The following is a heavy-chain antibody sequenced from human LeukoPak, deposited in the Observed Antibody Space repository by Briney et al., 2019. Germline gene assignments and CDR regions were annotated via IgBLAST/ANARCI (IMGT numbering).Heavy chain of an antibody. CDR1: GFTFSSYS. D-gene: IGHD3-22*01. Sequence: GGSLRLSCAASGFTFSSYSMTWVRQAPGKGLEWVSSISSSSTYIYYADSVKGRFTISRDNAKNSLYLQMNSLRAEDTAVYYCARDPGIYHDSSGYSRGTFDYWGQGTLVTVSS. V-gene: IGHV3-21*01. CDR3: ARDPGIYHDSSGYSRGTFDY. CDR2: ISSSSTYI. J-gene: IGHJ4*02.